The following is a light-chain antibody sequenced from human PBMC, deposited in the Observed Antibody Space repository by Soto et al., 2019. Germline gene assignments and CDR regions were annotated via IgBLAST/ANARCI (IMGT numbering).Light chain of an antibody. J-gene: IGKJ1*01. CDR2: GAS. Sequence: ERVMTQSPATLAVSPGERATLSCGASQSVSSDLAWYQQKPGQAPRLLIYGASTRATGIPARFSGSGSGTEFTLTISSLQSEDFAVYYCQQYNDWPWTFGQGTKVDI. CDR3: QQYNDWPWT. CDR1: QSVSSD. V-gene: IGKV3-15*01.